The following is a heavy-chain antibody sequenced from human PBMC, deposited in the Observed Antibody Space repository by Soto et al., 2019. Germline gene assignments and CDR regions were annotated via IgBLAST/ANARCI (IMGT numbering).Heavy chain of an antibody. J-gene: IGHJ5*02. Sequence: PAESLRPSYISSGFTFSIFSLSWLRQAPGKGLEWVSAISGSGGSTYYADSVKGRFTISRDNSKNTLYLQMNSLRAEDTAVYYCAKGATMIVVVIRLDPWGQGP. CDR2: ISGSGGST. V-gene: IGHV3-23*01. CDR3: AKGATMIVVVIRLDP. CDR1: GFTFSIFS. D-gene: IGHD3-22*01.